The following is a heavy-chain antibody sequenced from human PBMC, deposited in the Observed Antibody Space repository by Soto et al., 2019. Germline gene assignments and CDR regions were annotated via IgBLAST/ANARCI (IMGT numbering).Heavy chain of an antibody. CDR1: GGSISNFNQY. Sequence: PSETLSLTCTLSGGSISNFNQYRGWILQPPGKGLEWIGSIYYSGSPYFKPSLKSRVTISVDTSKNQFSLKLSSVTAADTAVYYCARLGSGYSGYDWDYWGQ. CDR2: IYYSGSP. D-gene: IGHD5-12*01. V-gene: IGHV4-39*01. J-gene: IGHJ4*02. CDR3: ARLGSGYSGYDWDY.